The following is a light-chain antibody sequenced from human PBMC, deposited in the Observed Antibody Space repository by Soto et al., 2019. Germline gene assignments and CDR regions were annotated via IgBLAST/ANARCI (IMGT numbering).Light chain of an antibody. Sequence: EIVLTLSPATLSLSPGERATLSFRASQSVSSYLAWYQQKPGQAPRLLIYDASNRATGIPARFSGSGSGTDFTLTISSLEPEDFAVYYCQQRSNWPPWTFGQGTKVDIK. V-gene: IGKV3-11*01. CDR3: QQRSNWPPWT. J-gene: IGKJ1*01. CDR2: DAS. CDR1: QSVSSY.